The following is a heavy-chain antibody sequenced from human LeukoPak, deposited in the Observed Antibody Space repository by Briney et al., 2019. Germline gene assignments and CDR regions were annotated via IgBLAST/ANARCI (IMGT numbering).Heavy chain of an antibody. Sequence: AGGSLRLSCAASGFTFSSYEMNWVRQAPGKGLEWVSYISSSGSTIYYADSVKGRFTISRDNAKNSLYLQMNSLRTEDTAVYYCARVRAAAGTPFFDYWGQGTLVTVSS. V-gene: IGHV3-48*03. D-gene: IGHD6-13*01. J-gene: IGHJ4*02. CDR2: ISSSGSTI. CDR3: ARVRAAAGTPFFDY. CDR1: GFTFSSYE.